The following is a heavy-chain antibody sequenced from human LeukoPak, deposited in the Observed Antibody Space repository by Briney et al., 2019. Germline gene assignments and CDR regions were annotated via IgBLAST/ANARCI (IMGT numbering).Heavy chain of an antibody. CDR3: ARDLGVITFGGAHFDY. CDR1: GYSISSGYY. J-gene: IGHJ4*02. V-gene: IGHV4-38-2*02. D-gene: IGHD3-16*01. CDR2: IYHSGST. Sequence: SEALSLTCTVSGYSISSGYYWGWIRQPPGKGLEWIGSIYHSGSTYYNPSLKSRVTISVDTSKNQFSLKLSSVTAADTAVYYCARDLGVITFGGAHFDYWGQGTLVTVSS.